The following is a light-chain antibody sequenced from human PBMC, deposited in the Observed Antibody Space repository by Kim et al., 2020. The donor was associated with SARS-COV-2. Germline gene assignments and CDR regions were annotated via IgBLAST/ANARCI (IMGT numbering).Light chain of an antibody. CDR3: QQDEISPWT. V-gene: IGKV3-20*01. J-gene: IGKJ1*01. Sequence: IVLTQSPCTLSLSPGERATLSCRDSQSVSNMYLAWYQQRPGQAPRLLIYGASNRATGIPDRFSGSGSGTDFTLNISRLEPEDCAVYYCQQDEISPWTFGQGTQVDIK. CDR2: GAS. CDR1: QSVSNMY.